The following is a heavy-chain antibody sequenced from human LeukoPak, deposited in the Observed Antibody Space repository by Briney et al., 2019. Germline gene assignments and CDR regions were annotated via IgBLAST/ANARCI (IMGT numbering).Heavy chain of an antibody. CDR3: AKAPYGDYSWWFDP. V-gene: IGHV3-30*02. Sequence: GGSLRLSCAASGFTFSSYGMHWVRQAPGKGLEWVAFIRYDGSNKYYADSVKGRFTISRDNSKNTPYLQMNSLRAEHTAVYYCAKAPYGDYSWWFDPWGQGTLVTVSS. CDR2: IRYDGSNK. CDR1: GFTFSSYG. J-gene: IGHJ5*02. D-gene: IGHD4-17*01.